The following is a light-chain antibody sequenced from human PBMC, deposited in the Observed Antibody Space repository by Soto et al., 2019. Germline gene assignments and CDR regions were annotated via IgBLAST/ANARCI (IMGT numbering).Light chain of an antibody. CDR2: ANN. Sequence: QSVLTQPPSVSGAPGQRITISCTGSSSNIGTGYDVHWYQQLPGTAPKLLIYANNNRPSGVPDRFSGSKSGTSASLAITGVQAEDEADYYCQSYDTRLSAHVFGTGTKVTVL. V-gene: IGLV1-40*01. CDR3: QSYDTRLSAHV. CDR1: SSNIGTGYD. J-gene: IGLJ1*01.